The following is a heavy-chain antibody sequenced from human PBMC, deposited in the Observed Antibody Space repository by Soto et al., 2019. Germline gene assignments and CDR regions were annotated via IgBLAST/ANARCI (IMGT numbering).Heavy chain of an antibody. Sequence: ASVKVSCKASGYTFTNYYIHWVRQAPGQGLEWMGIINPSGGSTTYARKFRGRVTMTRDTSTTIVYMELSSLGSEDTAVYYCARSAGITGMRSWFDPWGQGTLVTVSS. V-gene: IGHV1-46*01. D-gene: IGHD1-20*01. CDR2: INPSGGST. CDR3: ARSAGITGMRSWFDP. J-gene: IGHJ5*02. CDR1: GYTFTNYY.